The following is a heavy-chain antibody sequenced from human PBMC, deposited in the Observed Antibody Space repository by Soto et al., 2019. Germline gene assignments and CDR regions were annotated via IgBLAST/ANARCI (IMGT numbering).Heavy chain of an antibody. CDR3: AKDSPFVPAAMPVYYYYGMDV. V-gene: IGHV3-30*18. Sequence: GGSLRLSCAASGFTFSSYGMHWVRQAPGKGLEWVAVISYDGSNKYYADSVKGRFTISRDNSKNTLYLQMNSLRAEDTAVYYCAKDSPFVPAAMPVYYYYGMDVWGQGTTVTVSS. D-gene: IGHD2-2*01. J-gene: IGHJ6*02. CDR2: ISYDGSNK. CDR1: GFTFSSYG.